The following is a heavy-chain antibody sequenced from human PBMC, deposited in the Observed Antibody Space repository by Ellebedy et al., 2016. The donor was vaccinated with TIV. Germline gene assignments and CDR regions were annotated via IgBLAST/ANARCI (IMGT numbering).Heavy chain of an antibody. CDR1: GFTFTNYA. Sequence: PGGSLRLSCAASGFTFTNYAMSWVRQAPGKGLEWVSAITGSGSTYYADSFKGRFTISRDNSKNTLYLQVNSLRVGDTAVYYCAKDPVPNTGAAEYFHHWGQGTPVTVSS. V-gene: IGHV3-23*01. CDR2: ITGSGST. D-gene: IGHD4-17*01. J-gene: IGHJ1*01. CDR3: AKDPVPNTGAAEYFHH.